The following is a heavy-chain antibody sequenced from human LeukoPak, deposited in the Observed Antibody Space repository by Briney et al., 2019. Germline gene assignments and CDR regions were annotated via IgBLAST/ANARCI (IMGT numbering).Heavy chain of an antibody. J-gene: IGHJ5*02. D-gene: IGHD6-19*01. V-gene: IGHV1-2*02. CDR2: IDPKSGAT. Sequence: ASVKVSCKASGYTFTSYYMHWVRQTPGEGLEWMGWIDPKSGATNYAQKFQGRVTLTSDTSITTAYMELSSLRSDDTAVYYCARDRPGYSSWFDPWGQGTLVTVSS. CDR3: ARDRPGYSSWFDP. CDR1: GYTFTSYY.